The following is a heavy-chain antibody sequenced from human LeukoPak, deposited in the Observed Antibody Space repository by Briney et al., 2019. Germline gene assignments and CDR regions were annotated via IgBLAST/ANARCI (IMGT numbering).Heavy chain of an antibody. CDR2: ISSSSSTI. D-gene: IGHD6-25*01. J-gene: IGHJ5*02. V-gene: IGHV3-48*01. CDR1: GFTFSSYS. Sequence: GGSLRLSCAASGFTFSSYSMNWVRQAPGKGLEWVSYISSSSSTIYYADSVKGRFTISRDNAKNSLYLQMNSLRAEDTAVYYCARGVSRLRVDPWGQGTLVTVSS. CDR3: ARGVSRLRVDP.